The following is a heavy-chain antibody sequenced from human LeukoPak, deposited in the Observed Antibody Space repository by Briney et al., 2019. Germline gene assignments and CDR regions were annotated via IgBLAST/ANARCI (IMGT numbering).Heavy chain of an antibody. CDR2: INHSGST. CDR3: ARRIRYGYTPGDY. Sequence: GSLRLSCAASGFTFSSYAMSWVRQPPGKGLEWIGEINHSGSTNYNPSLKSRVTISVDTSKNQFSLKLSSVTAADTAVYYCARRIRYGYTPGDYWGQGTLVTVSS. D-gene: IGHD5-24*01. V-gene: IGHV4-34*01. J-gene: IGHJ4*02. CDR1: GFTFSSYA.